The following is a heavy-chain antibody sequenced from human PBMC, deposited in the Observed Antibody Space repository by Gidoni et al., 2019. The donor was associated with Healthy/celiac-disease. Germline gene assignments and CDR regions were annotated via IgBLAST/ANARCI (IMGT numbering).Heavy chain of an antibody. Sequence: QVQLQESGPGLVKPSQTLSLTCTVSGGSISSGSYYWSWIRQPAGKGLEWIGRIYTSGSTNYNPSLKSRVTISVDTSKNQFSLKLSSVTAADTAVYYCARSYYYDSSGYPHDWGQGTLVTVSS. D-gene: IGHD3-22*01. J-gene: IGHJ4*02. CDR2: IYTSGST. V-gene: IGHV4-61*02. CDR3: ARSYYYDSSGYPHD. CDR1: GGSISSGSYY.